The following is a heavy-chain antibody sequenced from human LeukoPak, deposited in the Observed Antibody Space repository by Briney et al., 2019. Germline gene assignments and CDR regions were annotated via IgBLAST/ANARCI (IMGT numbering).Heavy chain of an antibody. CDR3: AREGGSFLRYFDS. CDR2: INSDASSI. D-gene: IGHD1-26*01. CDR1: GFTFSSYW. Sequence: GGSLRLSCAASGFTFSSYWMHWVRQAPGRGLVWVSRINSDASSINYADSVKGRFTISRDNTKNTLYLQMNSLRAEDTAVYYCAREGGSFLRYFDSWGQGTLVAVSS. V-gene: IGHV3-74*01. J-gene: IGHJ4*02.